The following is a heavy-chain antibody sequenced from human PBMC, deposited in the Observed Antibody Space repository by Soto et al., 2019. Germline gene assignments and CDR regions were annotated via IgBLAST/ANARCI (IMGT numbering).Heavy chain of an antibody. CDR3: TRHNPTYYDF. Sequence: LSLTCSVSGDSLTRNGYYWAWVRQPRGKGREWIGSIYYSGTTYYSPSLKSRVIISADTSKNQFSLKLSSVTAADTAEYYCTRHNPTYYDFWGRLPLVPVSS. D-gene: IGHD3-3*01. CDR1: GDSLTRNGYY. V-gene: IGHV4-39*01. CDR2: IYYSGTT. J-gene: IGHJ4*02.